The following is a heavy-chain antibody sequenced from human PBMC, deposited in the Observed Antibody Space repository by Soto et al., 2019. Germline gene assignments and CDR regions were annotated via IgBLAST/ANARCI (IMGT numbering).Heavy chain of an antibody. V-gene: IGHV3-30*18. J-gene: IGHJ4*02. D-gene: IGHD6-13*01. CDR1: GFTLSSYG. Sequence: GGSLRLSCAASGFTLSSYGMYWVRQAPGKGLEWVSVISYDGNDKYYADSVKGRFTISRDTSKNTLYLQMNSLRAEDTAVYYCAKDTDSSTWPHPPDYWGQGTLVTVSS. CDR2: ISYDGNDK. CDR3: AKDTDSSTWPHPPDY.